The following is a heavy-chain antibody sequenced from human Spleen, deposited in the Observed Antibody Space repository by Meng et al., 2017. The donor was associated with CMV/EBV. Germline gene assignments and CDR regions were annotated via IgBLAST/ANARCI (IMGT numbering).Heavy chain of an antibody. D-gene: IGHD3-3*01. CDR2: ISAYNGNT. CDR3: ARGIYVRFLEWFAGRRDYYGMDV. CDR1: GGIFSSYA. J-gene: IGHJ6*02. Sequence: ASVKVSCKASGGIFSSYAISWVRQAPGQGLEWMGWISAYNGNTNYAQKLQGRVTMTTDTSTSTAYMELRSLRSDDTAVYYCARGIYVRFLEWFAGRRDYYGMDVWGQGTTVTVSS. V-gene: IGHV1-18*01.